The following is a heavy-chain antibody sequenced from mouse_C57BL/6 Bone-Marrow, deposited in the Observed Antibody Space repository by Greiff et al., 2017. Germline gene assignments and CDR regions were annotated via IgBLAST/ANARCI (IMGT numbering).Heavy chain of an antibody. J-gene: IGHJ2*01. D-gene: IGHD3-1*01. CDR1: GYSFTGYY. Sequence: EVQLQQSGPELVKPGASVKISCKASGYSFTGYYMNWVKQSPEKSLEWIGEINPSTGGTTYNQKFKAKATLTVDKSSSTAYMQLKSLTSEDSAVYYCASQLDYWGQGTTLTVSS. CDR2: INPSTGGT. V-gene: IGHV1-42*01. CDR3: ASQLDY.